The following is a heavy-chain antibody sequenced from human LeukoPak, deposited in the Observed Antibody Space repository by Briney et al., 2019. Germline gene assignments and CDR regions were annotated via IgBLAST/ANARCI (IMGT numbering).Heavy chain of an antibody. CDR2: IYTSGST. D-gene: IGHD4-11*01. J-gene: IGHJ4*02. CDR1: GGSISSYY. V-gene: IGHV4-4*07. CDR3: ARDSNDYLFDY. Sequence: MSSETLSLTCTVSGGSISSYYWSWIRQPAGKGLVWIGRIYTSGSTNYNPSLKSRVTMSVDTSKNQFSLKLSSVTAADTAVYYCARDSNDYLFDYWGQGTLVTVSS.